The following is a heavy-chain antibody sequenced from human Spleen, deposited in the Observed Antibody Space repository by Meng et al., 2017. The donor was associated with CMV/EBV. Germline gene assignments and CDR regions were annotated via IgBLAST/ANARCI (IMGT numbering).Heavy chain of an antibody. CDR1: GFTFSSYT. Sequence: GESLKISCAASGFTFSSYTMNWVRQAPGKGLEWVSYISSTGSVKHYADSLRGRFTVSRDNAKNSLYLQMTSLRADDTAVYYCAKEEAWFGELLDDYWGQGTLVTVSS. D-gene: IGHD3-10*01. V-gene: IGHV3-48*04. CDR3: AKEEAWFGELLDDY. CDR2: ISSTGSVK. J-gene: IGHJ4*02.